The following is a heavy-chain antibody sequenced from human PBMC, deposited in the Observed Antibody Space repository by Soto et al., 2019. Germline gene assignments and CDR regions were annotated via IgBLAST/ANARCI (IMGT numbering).Heavy chain of an antibody. V-gene: IGHV1-69*13. Sequence: ASLKVACKASGVTLSSYSIGLLRQAPGQGLEWMGGIIAIFGTEIYAQKFQGRVTITADESTSTAYMELRSLRSEDTDVYYCARDYDSSGYPPHYYYYYGMDVWGQGTTVTVSS. D-gene: IGHD3-22*01. CDR2: IIAIFGTE. J-gene: IGHJ6*02. CDR3: ARDYDSSGYPPHYYYYYGMDV. CDR1: GVTLSSYS.